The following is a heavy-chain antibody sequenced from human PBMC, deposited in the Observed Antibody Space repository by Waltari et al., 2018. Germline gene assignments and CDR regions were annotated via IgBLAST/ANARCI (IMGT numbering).Heavy chain of an antibody. CDR2: ISAYNGNT. D-gene: IGHD1-1*01. CDR1: GYTFTSYG. Sequence: QVQLVQSGAAVKKPGASVKVSCKASGYTFTSYGISWVRQAPGQGLEWMGWISAYNGNTNYAQKLQGRVTMTTATPTSTAYMELRSLRSDDTAVYYCARVQAGGTYYYYGMDVWGQGTTVTVSS. V-gene: IGHV1-18*01. CDR3: ARVQAGGTYYYYGMDV. J-gene: IGHJ6*02.